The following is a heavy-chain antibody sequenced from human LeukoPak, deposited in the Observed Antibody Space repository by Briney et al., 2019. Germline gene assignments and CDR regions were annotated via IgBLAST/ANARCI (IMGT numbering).Heavy chain of an antibody. J-gene: IGHJ4*02. CDR3: TRDQVGATTGGFDY. CDR1: GFTFGDYA. Sequence: PGGSLRLSCTASGFTFGDYAMSWFRQAPGKGLEWVGFIRSKAYGGTTEYAASVKGRFTLSRDDSKSIAYLQMNSLKTEDTAVYYCTRDQVGATTGGFDYWGQGTLVTVSS. D-gene: IGHD1-26*01. CDR2: IRSKAYGGTT. V-gene: IGHV3-49*03.